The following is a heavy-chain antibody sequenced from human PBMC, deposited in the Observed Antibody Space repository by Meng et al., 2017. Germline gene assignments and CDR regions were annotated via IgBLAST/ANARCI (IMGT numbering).Heavy chain of an antibody. D-gene: IGHD3-22*01. Sequence: QGPVVEYGAGVEKLGSSVKVACHASGGPFSSYAISWVRQAPGQGLEWMGGIIPIFGTANYAQKFQGRVTITADKSTSTAYMELSSLRSEDTAVYYCARARGSSGYYAFDYWGQGTLVTVSS. CDR3: ARARGSSGYYAFDY. J-gene: IGHJ4*02. V-gene: IGHV1-69*06. CDR2: IIPIFGTA. CDR1: GGPFSSYA.